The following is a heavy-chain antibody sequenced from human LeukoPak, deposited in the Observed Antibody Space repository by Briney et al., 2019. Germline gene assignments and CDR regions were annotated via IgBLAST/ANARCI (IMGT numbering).Heavy chain of an antibody. J-gene: IGHJ4*02. CDR1: GFTFSSYW. CDR3: GRRGSTSWYVY. D-gene: IGHD6-13*01. V-gene: IGHV3-7*01. CDR2: IKQDGSEK. Sequence: GESLKISCAASGFTFSSYWMSWVRQAPGKGLAWVASIKQDGSEKYYVDSVKGRFTISRDNAKNSVYLQMNSLRAEDTAVYYCGRRGSTSWYVYWGQGTLVTVSS.